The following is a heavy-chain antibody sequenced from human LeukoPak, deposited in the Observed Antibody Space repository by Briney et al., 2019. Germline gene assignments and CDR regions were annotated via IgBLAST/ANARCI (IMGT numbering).Heavy chain of an antibody. CDR1: AFSLTTGGMC. CDR2: IDWDGDT. D-gene: IGHD2-15*01. CDR3: VRMGSYRESSGDDPRVNYYYMDV. J-gene: IGHJ6*03. Sequence: SGPALVKPTQTVTLTCTFSAFSLTTGGMCVSWIRQPPGKALEWLSRIDWDGDTYYTTSLKTRLAISKDTPKNQVTLKITTMDPVDTATYYCVRMGSYRESSGDDPRVNYYYMDVWGKGTTVTVSS. V-gene: IGHV2-70*11.